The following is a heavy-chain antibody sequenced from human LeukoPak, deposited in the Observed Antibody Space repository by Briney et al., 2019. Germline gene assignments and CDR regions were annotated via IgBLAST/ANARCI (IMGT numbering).Heavy chain of an antibody. D-gene: IGHD3-3*01. CDR1: GFTFSNTW. V-gene: IGHV3-15*07. CDR3: VTDQDDFWSGYFRY. CDR2: IKSKSDGGTT. J-gene: IGHJ4*02. Sequence: GGSLRLSCAASGFTFSNTWMDWVRQAPGKGLEWVGRIKSKSDGGTTDYAAPVKGRFTLSRDDSKDTLYLQMNSLKIEDTAVYYCVTDQDDFWSGYFRYWGQGTLVTVSS.